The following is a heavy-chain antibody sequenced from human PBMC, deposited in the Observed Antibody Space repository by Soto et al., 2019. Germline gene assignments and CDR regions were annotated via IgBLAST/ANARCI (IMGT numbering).Heavy chain of an antibody. D-gene: IGHD4-17*01. CDR3: ASHYGDYTDWFDP. CDR2: IKQDGSEK. V-gene: IGHV3-7*01. J-gene: IGHJ5*02. Sequence: GGSLKLSCAASGFTFSSYWMGWVRQAPGKGLEWVANIKQDGSEKYYVDSVKGRFTISRDNAKNSLYLQMNSLRAEDTAVYYCASHYGDYTDWFDPWGQGTLVTVSS. CDR1: GFTFSSYW.